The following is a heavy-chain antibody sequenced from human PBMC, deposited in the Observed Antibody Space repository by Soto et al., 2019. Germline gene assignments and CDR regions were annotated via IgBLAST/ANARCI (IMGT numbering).Heavy chain of an antibody. D-gene: IGHD2-21*01. CDR1: GYTFTSYG. CDR2: ISAYNGNT. V-gene: IGHV1-18*01. CDR3: ASCGDKPWDYGMDV. J-gene: IGHJ6*02. Sequence: ASVKVSCKASGYTFTSYGISWVRQAPGQGLEWMGWISAYNGNTNYAQKLQGRVTMTTDTSTSTAYMELRSLRSDDTAVYYCASCGDKPWDYGMDVWGQGTTVTVSS.